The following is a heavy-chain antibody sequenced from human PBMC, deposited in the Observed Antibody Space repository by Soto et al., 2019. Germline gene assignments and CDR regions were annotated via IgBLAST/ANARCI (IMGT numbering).Heavy chain of an antibody. CDR1: GGSFSGYY. V-gene: IGHV4-34*01. CDR2: INHSGST. CDR3: ARAGSITIFGVVEPYYYYYYMDV. Sequence: QVQLQQWGAGLLKPSETLSLTCAVYGGSFSGYYWSWIRQPPGKGLEWIGEINHSGSTNYNPSLKGRVTISADTSKNQFSLKLSSVTAADTAVYYCARAGSITIFGVVEPYYYYYYMDVWGKGTTVTVSS. D-gene: IGHD3-3*01. J-gene: IGHJ6*03.